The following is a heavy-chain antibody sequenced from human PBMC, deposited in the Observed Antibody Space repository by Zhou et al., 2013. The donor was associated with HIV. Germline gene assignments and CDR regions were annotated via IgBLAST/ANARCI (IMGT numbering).Heavy chain of an antibody. CDR2: IIPFVGTV. D-gene: IGHD3-3*01. CDR1: GGTFTSHG. V-gene: IGHV1-69*11. Sequence: QVHLVQSGADVKKAGSSVRVSCKASGGTFTSHGFNWVRQAPGQGLQWMGKIIPFVGTVIYAEKFKGRVTITADEFTTTAYMDLGSLTSDDTAVYYCARDPFRPQSVTSIVGPFDYWGQGTLVTVSS. CDR3: ARDPFRPQSVTSIVGPFDY. J-gene: IGHJ4*02.